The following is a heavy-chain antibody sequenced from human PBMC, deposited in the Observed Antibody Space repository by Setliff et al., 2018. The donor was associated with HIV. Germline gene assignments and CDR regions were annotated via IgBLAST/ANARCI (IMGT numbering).Heavy chain of an antibody. D-gene: IGHD3-16*01. CDR1: GDSITDGGYY. CDR3: ARLSPLALFGGIIDPYFDY. V-gene: IGHV4-31*03. CDR2: IYYSGTT. Sequence: SETLSLTCTVFGDSITDGGYYWSWIRQRPGKGLEWIGYIYYSGTTYYNPSLKSRLTLSLDTSKNQFSLILSSVTAADTAVYYCARLSPLALFGGIIDPYFDYWGQGTLVTVSS. J-gene: IGHJ4*02.